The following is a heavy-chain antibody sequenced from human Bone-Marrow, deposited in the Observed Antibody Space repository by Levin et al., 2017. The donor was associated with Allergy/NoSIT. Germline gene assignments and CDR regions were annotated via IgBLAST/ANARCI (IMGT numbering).Heavy chain of an antibody. V-gene: IGHV3-48*01. Sequence: GESLKISCAASGFTFSSYSMNWVRQAPGKGLEWVSYISSSSSTIYYADSVKGRFTISRDNAKNSLYLQMNSLRAEDTAVYYCARTNSRGYFDYWGQGTLVTVSS. CDR1: GFTFSSYS. J-gene: IGHJ4*02. D-gene: IGHD6-13*01. CDR2: ISSSSSTI. CDR3: ARTNSRGYFDY.